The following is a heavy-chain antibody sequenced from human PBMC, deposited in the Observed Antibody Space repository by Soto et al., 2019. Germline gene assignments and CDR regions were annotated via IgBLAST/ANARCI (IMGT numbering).Heavy chain of an antibody. D-gene: IGHD3-9*01. V-gene: IGHV4-4*02. J-gene: IGHJ3*01. CDR1: GGSISSSHW. CDR2: ISHSGSS. CDR3: ARVVRTIIRGAVAA. Sequence: QVQLPESGPGLVKPSGTLSLTCAVSGGSISSSHWWTWVRQSPGKGLEYIGEISHSGSSHSNPSPNGRVALSLDKPKSPLTMTLPPGIAAGTAGYYWARVVRTIIRGAVAAWGQAALVIASS.